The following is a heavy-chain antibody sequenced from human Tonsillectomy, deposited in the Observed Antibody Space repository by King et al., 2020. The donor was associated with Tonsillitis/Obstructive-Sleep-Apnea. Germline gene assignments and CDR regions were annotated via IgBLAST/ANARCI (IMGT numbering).Heavy chain of an antibody. CDR2: INHSGST. CDR3: ARLAGLLGRCFDP. Sequence: VQLQQWGAGLLKPSETLSLTCAVYGGSFSGYFWSWIRQSPGKGLEWIGEINHSGSTNYNPSLKSRVTISVDTSKNQLSLNLSSVTAADTAVYYCARLAGLLGRCFDPWGQGTLVTVSS. D-gene: IGHD3-16*01. CDR1: GGSFSGYF. V-gene: IGHV4-34*01. J-gene: IGHJ5*02.